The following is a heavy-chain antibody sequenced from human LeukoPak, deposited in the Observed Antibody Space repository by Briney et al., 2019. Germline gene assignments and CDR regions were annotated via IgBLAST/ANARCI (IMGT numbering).Heavy chain of an antibody. CDR2: IYSSGST. Sequence: SETLSLTCTVSGGSISSYYWSWVRQPPGKGLEWIGYIYSSGSTSYNPSLESRVTISVDTSKNQFSLKLSSVTAADTAVYYCARGNLWSDSSGYYPYFDYWGQGTLVTVSS. D-gene: IGHD3-22*01. V-gene: IGHV4-59*12. CDR1: GGSISSYY. CDR3: ARGNLWSDSSGYYPYFDY. J-gene: IGHJ4*02.